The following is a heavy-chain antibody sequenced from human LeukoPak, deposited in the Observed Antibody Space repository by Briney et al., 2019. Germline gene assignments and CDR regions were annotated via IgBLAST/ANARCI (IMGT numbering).Heavy chain of an antibody. Sequence: GGSLRLSCAASGFTFSDYYMSWIRQAPGKGLEWVSYISSSSSYTNYADSVKGRFTISRDNAKNSLYLQMNSLRAEDTAVYYCAREYGSGSYYKGGAFGIWGQGTMVTVSS. D-gene: IGHD3-10*01. CDR2: ISSSSSYT. J-gene: IGHJ3*02. CDR1: GFTFSDYY. CDR3: AREYGSGSYYKGGAFGI. V-gene: IGHV3-11*06.